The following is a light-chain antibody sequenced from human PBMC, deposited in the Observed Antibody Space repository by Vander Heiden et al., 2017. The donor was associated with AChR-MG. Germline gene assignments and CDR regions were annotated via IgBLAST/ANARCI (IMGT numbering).Light chain of an antibody. Sequence: DIQRSQSPSSLSASIGDRVTIPCRASQSISSYLNWYQQKPGKAPKLLIYAASSLKSGVPSRFSGSGSGTDFTLIISSLQPEDFATYYCQQSYSTPRTFGQGTKLEIK. V-gene: IGKV1-39*01. J-gene: IGKJ2*01. CDR1: QSISSY. CDR3: QQSYSTPRT. CDR2: AAS.